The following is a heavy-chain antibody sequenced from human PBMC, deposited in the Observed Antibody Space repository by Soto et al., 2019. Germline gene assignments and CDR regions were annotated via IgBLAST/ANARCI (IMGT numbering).Heavy chain of an antibody. Sequence: EVQLVESGGGLVQPGGSLRLSCAASGFTFSSYSMNWVRQAPGKGLEWVSYISSSSSTIYYADSVKGRFTISRDNAKNSLYLQTNSLRAEDTAVYYCAREAMITFGGVIVPWGQGTLVTVSS. D-gene: IGHD3-16*01. CDR1: GFTFSSYS. V-gene: IGHV3-48*01. CDR2: ISSSSSTI. CDR3: AREAMITFGGVIVP. J-gene: IGHJ5*02.